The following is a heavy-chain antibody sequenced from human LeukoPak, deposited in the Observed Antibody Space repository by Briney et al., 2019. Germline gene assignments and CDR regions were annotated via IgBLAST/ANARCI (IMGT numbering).Heavy chain of an antibody. CDR3: AKVFEVRGARRPKDY. CDR1: GFTFSDYG. D-gene: IGHD3-10*01. V-gene: IGHV3-30*18. Sequence: PGRSLRLSCAASGFTFSDYGMHWVRQAPGKGLEWVALISYDGGNKFYADSVRDRFTIPRDNSKNPLFLQMNSLRIEDTAVYYCAKVFEVRGARRPKDYWGQGTLVTVSS. CDR2: ISYDGGNK. J-gene: IGHJ4*02.